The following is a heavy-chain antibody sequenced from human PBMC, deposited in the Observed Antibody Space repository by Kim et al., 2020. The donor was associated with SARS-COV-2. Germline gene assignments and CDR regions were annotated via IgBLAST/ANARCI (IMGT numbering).Heavy chain of an antibody. CDR3: VRDGGYFLVDC. D-gene: IGHD2-21*02. Sequence: SETLSLTCTVSGGSISSSGYYWGWIRQPPGRELEWIGSIDSSGNTYYNPTLRSRLTISADKSKNQFSLKLSPVTAADTAVYYCVRDGGYFLVDCWGQGSL. CDR1: GGSISSSGYY. V-gene: IGHV4-39*01. CDR2: IDSSGNT. J-gene: IGHJ4*02.